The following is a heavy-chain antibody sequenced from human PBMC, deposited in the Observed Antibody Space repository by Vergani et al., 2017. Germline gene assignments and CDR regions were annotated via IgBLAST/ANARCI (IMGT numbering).Heavy chain of an antibody. CDR3: ARENYDFWSALNPPMDV. Sequence: QVQLHESGPGLVKPSQTLSLTCTVSGGSITSGSFYWSWLRQPAGKGLEWIGRIHSSGTTNYNPSLKSRVTISVDTSKNQFSLKLSSVTAADTAVYYCARENYDFWSALNPPMDVWGKGTTVTVSS. CDR2: IHSSGTT. CDR1: GGSITSGSFY. D-gene: IGHD3-3*01. J-gene: IGHJ6*03. V-gene: IGHV4-61*02.